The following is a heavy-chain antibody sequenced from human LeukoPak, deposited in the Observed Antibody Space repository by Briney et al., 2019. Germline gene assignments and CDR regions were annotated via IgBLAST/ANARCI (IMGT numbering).Heavy chain of an antibody. V-gene: IGHV3-11*03. Sequence: PGGSLRLSCEASGFMLSVYYMSWFRLAPGKGLEWIGYISPTGSYTTYADSVRGRFTISRDNAKNLLFLQMNDLTTDDTAFYYCARKLGGAQCGGDCFFDHWGQGTRVAVSS. CDR3: ARKLGGAQCGGDCFFDH. CDR1: GFMLSVYY. J-gene: IGHJ4*02. CDR2: ISPTGSYT. D-gene: IGHD2-21*02.